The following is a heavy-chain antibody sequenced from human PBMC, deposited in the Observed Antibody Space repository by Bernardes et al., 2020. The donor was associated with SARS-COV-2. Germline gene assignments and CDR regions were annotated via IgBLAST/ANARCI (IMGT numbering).Heavy chain of an antibody. D-gene: IGHD4-4*01. CDR1: GFTFSSYA. Sequence: LRLSCAASGFTFSSYAMSWVRQAPGKGREWGSAISGNSGTTHYADSVRGRFTISRDNSKNTLYLQMNSLRAEDTAVYDCAKPERATVLSPFDYWGQGTLVTVSS. CDR3: AKPERATVLSPFDY. J-gene: IGHJ4*02. V-gene: IGHV3-23*01. CDR2: ISGNSGTT.